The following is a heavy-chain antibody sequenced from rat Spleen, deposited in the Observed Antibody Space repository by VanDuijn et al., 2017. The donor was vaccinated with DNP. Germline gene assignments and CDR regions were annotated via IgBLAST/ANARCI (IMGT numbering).Heavy chain of an antibody. Sequence: QVQLEESGPGLMQPSETLSLTCTVSGFSLTSNGVGWVRQPLGKGLEWMGVIWNNGGTRYNSVLKSRLRISKDTSKSQVFLKMNSLQTEDTAIYFCTRAPYFDYWGQGVMVTVSS. J-gene: IGHJ2*01. V-gene: IGHV2-41*01. CDR1: GFSLTSNG. CDR2: IWNNGGT. CDR3: TRAPYFDY. D-gene: IGHD3-1*01.